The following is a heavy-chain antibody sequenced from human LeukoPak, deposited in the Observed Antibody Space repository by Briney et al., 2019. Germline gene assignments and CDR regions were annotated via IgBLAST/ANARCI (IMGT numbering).Heavy chain of an antibody. CDR1: GFTFSSYS. D-gene: IGHD5-12*01. Sequence: PGGSLRLSCAASGFTFSSYSMNWVRKAPGKGLEWVSYISSSSSTIYYADSVKGRFTISRDNAKNSLYLQMNSLRAEDTAVYYCARGGEIVAEDPFDIWGQGTMVTVSS. CDR3: ARGGEIVAEDPFDI. J-gene: IGHJ3*02. V-gene: IGHV3-48*04. CDR2: ISSSSSTI.